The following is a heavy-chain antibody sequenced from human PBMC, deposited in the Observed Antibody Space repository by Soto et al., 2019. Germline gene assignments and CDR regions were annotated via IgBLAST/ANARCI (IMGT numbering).Heavy chain of an antibody. CDR3: AKPVEMATILTGGYFDY. V-gene: IGHV3-23*01. D-gene: IGHD5-12*01. J-gene: IGHJ4*02. CDR1: GFTFSSYA. CDR2: ISTSGGRT. Sequence: EVQLLESGGGLVQPGGSLRLSCAASGFTFSSYAMSWVRQAPGKGLQWVSAISTSGGRTYYADSVKGRFTISRDNSKDTLHLQMNSLRAEDTALYYCAKPVEMATILTGGYFDYWGQGTLVTVSS.